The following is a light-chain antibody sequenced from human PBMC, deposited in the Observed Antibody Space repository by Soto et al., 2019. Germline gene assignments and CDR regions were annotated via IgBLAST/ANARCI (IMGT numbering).Light chain of an antibody. J-gene: IGKJ3*01. CDR2: AAS. CDR1: QTVSNF. CDR3: QQSFGTPPLLT. Sequence: DIQVTQFPSSLSASVGDRVSITCRASQTVSNFLNWYQQKPGKAPKLLIYAASSLQSGVPTRFSGSGSGTEFTLTIRSLQPEDFATYYCQQSFGTPPLLTFGPGTTVDLK. V-gene: IGKV1-39*01.